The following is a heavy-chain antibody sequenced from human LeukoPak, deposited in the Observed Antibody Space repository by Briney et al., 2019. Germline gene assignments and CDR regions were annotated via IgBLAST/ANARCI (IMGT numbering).Heavy chain of an antibody. D-gene: IGHD6-13*01. V-gene: IGHV4-59*08. Sequence: SETLSLTCSVSGGSISGYYWSWSRQAPGKGVEWIGNLFYKRGAWYKSSLKSRVTTSVDTSKNELSLTLTSVTAADTAVYYCARHRGVAAADFDYWGQGTLVTVSS. CDR1: GGSISGYY. J-gene: IGHJ4*02. CDR3: ARHRGVAAADFDY. CDR2: LFYKRGA.